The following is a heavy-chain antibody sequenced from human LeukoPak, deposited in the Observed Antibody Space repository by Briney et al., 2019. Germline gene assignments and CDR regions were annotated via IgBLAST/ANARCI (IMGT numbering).Heavy chain of an antibody. V-gene: IGHV3-30*09. CDR2: ISNDGRNK. Sequence: GGSLRLSFAASGFTFSNYAFQWVRQAPGKGLEWVAVISNDGRNKNHADSVKGRFAISRDNSKNTLYLQMNSLRAEDTAVYYCARDVGKDTVTTEVAYWGQGTLVTVSS. CDR1: GFTFSNYA. CDR3: ARDVGKDTVTTEVAY. J-gene: IGHJ4*02. D-gene: IGHD4-11*01.